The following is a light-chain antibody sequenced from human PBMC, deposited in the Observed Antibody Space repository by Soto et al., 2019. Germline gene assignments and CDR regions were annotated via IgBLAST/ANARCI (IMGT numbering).Light chain of an antibody. CDR2: AAS. V-gene: IGKV1-27*01. J-gene: IGKJ1*01. CDR1: QGIRNY. CDR3: QKYDSAPRT. Sequence: DIPMTQSPSSLSASVGDRVTITCRASQGIRNYLAWYQQKPGKVPKLLIYAASTLQSGVPSRFSGSGSGTDFTLTISSLQPDDDATYYSQKYDSAPRTFGQGTKVEIK.